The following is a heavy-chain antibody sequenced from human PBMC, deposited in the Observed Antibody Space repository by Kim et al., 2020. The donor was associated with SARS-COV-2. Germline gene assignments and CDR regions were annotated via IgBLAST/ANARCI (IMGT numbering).Heavy chain of an antibody. CDR3: ARDPRRKVPAAMKNWFDP. J-gene: IGHJ5*02. CDR2: ISYDGSNK. CDR1: GFTFSSYA. D-gene: IGHD2-2*01. V-gene: IGHV3-30-3*01. Sequence: GGSLRLSCAASGFTFSSYAMHWVRQAPGKGLEWVAVISYDGSNKYYADSVKGRFTISRDNSKNTLYLQMNSLRAEDTAVYYCARDPRRKVPAAMKNWFDP.